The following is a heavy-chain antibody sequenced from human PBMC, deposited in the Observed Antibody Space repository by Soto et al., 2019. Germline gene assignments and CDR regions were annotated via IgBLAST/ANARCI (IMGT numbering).Heavy chain of an antibody. CDR1: GFTFNNYA. CDR3: AKGRGGSGSLTPRVDF. CDR2: ISGGGDTT. J-gene: IGHJ4*02. V-gene: IGHV3-23*01. D-gene: IGHD3-10*01. Sequence: EVQLLESGGGLVQPGGSLRLSCAASGFTFNNYAMTWVRQAPGKGLEWFSAISGGGDTTSYADSVKGRFTVSRDGSKNTLYLQMSSLRAEDTALYYCAKGRGGSGSLTPRVDFWGQGPLVTVSS.